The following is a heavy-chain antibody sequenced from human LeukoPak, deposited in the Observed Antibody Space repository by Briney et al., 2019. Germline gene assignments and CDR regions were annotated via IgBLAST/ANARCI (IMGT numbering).Heavy chain of an antibody. D-gene: IGHD3-22*01. CDR3: ASLGSVNYYDSSGYDAFDI. Sequence: PGRSLRLSCAAAGFSFDDYGMSWVRHPAGNGREWVSGINWDGASTGYAESVKGRLTISRDNAKNSLYLQMNSLRAEDTALYYCASLGSVNYYDSSGYDAFDIWGQGTMVTVSS. J-gene: IGHJ3*02. CDR2: INWDGAST. CDR1: GFSFDDYG. V-gene: IGHV3-20*04.